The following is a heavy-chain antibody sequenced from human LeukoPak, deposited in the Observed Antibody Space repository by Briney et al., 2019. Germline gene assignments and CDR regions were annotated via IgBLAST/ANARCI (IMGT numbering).Heavy chain of an antibody. CDR1: GYTFTSYG. Sequence: ASVKVSCKASGYTFTSYGISWVRQAPGQGLEWMGGIIPIFGTANYAQKFQGRVTITADESTSTAYMELSSLRSEDTAVYYCASSIGGWSSENYYYYYGMDVWGQGTTVTVSS. CDR3: ASSIGGWSSENYYYYYGMDV. D-gene: IGHD2-15*01. J-gene: IGHJ6*02. V-gene: IGHV1-69*13. CDR2: IIPIFGTA.